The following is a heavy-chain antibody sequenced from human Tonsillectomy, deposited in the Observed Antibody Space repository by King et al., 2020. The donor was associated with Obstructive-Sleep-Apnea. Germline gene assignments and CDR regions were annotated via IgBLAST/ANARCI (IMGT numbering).Heavy chain of an antibody. CDR3: ARKQWLAPFDY. CDR1: GVSISGSDYY. V-gene: IGHV4-39*07. J-gene: IGHJ4*02. Sequence: QLQESGPGLVKPSETLSLTCTVSGVSISGSDYYWGWIRQPPGKGLEWIGAVYYTGSTYFNPSLKSRLTRSVDTPKNQYSLRLSSVTAADTAVYYCARKQWLAPFDYWGQGTLVTVSS. D-gene: IGHD6-19*01. CDR2: VYYTGST.